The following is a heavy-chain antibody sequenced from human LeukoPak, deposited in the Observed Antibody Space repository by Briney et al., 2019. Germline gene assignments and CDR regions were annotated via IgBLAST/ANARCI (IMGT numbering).Heavy chain of an antibody. CDR2: IRYDGSNK. V-gene: IGHV3-30*02. D-gene: IGHD2-15*01. CDR3: AKEENLGYCSGGSCSFQYYSDY. J-gene: IGHJ4*02. CDR1: GFTFSSYG. Sequence: PGGSLRLSCAASGFTFSSYGMHWVRQAPGKGLEWVVFIRYDGSNKYYADSVKGRFTISRDNSKNTLYLQMNSLRAEDTAVYYCAKEENLGYCSGGSCSFQYYSDYWGQGTLVTVSS.